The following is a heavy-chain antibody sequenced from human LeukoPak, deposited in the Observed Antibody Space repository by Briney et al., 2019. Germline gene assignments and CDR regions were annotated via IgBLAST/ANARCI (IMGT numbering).Heavy chain of an antibody. Sequence: ASVKVSCKASGYTFTSYGITWVRQAPGQGLEWMGWISGYNGNTNYAQKFQGRVTMTTDTSTSTVYMELRSLRSDDTAVYYCARQEAKGSCYSCLDYWGQGTLVTVSS. CDR1: GYTFTSYG. CDR3: ARQEAKGSCYSCLDY. V-gene: IGHV1-18*01. J-gene: IGHJ4*02. D-gene: IGHD2-15*01. CDR2: ISGYNGNT.